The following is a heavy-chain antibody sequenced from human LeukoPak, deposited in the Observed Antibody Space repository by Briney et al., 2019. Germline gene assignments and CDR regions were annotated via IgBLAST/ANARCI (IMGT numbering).Heavy chain of an antibody. CDR1: GFTFSSYA. CDR2: ISGSGGST. D-gene: IGHD5-12*01. J-gene: IGHJ4*02. CDR3: TRVPWLKGPFDY. V-gene: IGHV3-23*01. Sequence: GGSLRLSCAASGFTFSSYAMSWVRQAPGKGLEWVSAISGSGGSTYYADFVKGRFTISRDNSKNTLYLQMNSLRAEDTAVYYCTRVPWLKGPFDYWGQGTLVTVSS.